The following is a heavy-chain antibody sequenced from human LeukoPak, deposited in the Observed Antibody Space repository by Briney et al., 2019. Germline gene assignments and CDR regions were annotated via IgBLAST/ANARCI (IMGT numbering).Heavy chain of an antibody. V-gene: IGHV3-23*01. CDR3: AELGITMIGGV. CDR2: ISGSGGSS. Sequence: GGSLRLSCAASGFTFTTYAMSWVRQAPGKGLEWVSTISGSGGSSYYADSVKGRFAISRDNSKNTLYLQMNSLRAEDTAVYYCAELGITMIGGVWGKGTTVTISS. CDR1: GFTFTTYA. J-gene: IGHJ6*04. D-gene: IGHD3-10*02.